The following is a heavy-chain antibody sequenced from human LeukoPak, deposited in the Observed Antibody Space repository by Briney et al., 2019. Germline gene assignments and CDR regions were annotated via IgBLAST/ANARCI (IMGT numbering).Heavy chain of an antibody. V-gene: IGHV3-33*01. CDR2: IWYDGSNK. J-gene: IGHJ6*02. D-gene: IGHD6-13*01. Sequence: PGRSLRLSCAASGFTFSSYGMHWARQAPGKGLEWVAVIWYDGSNKYYADSVKGRFTISRDNSKNTLYLQMSSLRAEDTAVYYCASLRPGIAPPRRYYGMDVWGQGTTVTVSS. CDR1: GFTFSSYG. CDR3: ASLRPGIAPPRRYYGMDV.